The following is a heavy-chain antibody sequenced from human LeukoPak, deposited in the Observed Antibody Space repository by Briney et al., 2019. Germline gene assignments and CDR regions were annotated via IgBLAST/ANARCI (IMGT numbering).Heavy chain of an antibody. CDR3: TILIAAAGTGDY. V-gene: IGHV3-15*01. D-gene: IGHD6-13*01. CDR2: IKSKTDGGTT. Sequence: GGSLRLACAAYGFTFSNAWMSWVRQAPGKGLEWVGRIKSKTDGGTTDYAAPVKGRFTISRDDSKNTLYLQMNSLKTEDTAVYYCTILIAAAGTGDYWGQGTLVTVSS. J-gene: IGHJ4*02. CDR1: GFTFSNAW.